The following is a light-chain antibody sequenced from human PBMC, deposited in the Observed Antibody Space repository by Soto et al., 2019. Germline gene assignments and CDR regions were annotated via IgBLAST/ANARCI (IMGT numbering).Light chain of an antibody. CDR3: HQRSNWPRT. CDR1: QSVRTY. CDR2: DAS. V-gene: IGKV3-11*01. Sequence: EIVLTQSPATLSLFPGERATLSCRASQSVRTYLAWYQQKPGQAPRLLISDASKKATGIPDRFSGSGSGTDFTLTISSLEAEDSAVYYCHQRSNWPRTFGGGSKVELK. J-gene: IGKJ4*01.